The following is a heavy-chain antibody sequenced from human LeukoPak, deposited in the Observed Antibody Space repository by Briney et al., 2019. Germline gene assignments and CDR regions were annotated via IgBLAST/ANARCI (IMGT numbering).Heavy chain of an antibody. J-gene: IGHJ3*02. V-gene: IGHV4-61*02. CDR3: ARDQGFCTINNCYAGDAFDI. CDR2: IAHTGRT. Sequence: PSETLSLTCTVSGGSISSSSYYWSWIRQPAGKGLEWIGRIAHTGRTDYNPSLKSRVTMSVDTSKNQFSLKLSSLTAAETAVYYCARDQGFCTINNCYAGDAFDIWGQGTVVTVSS. CDR1: GGSISSSSYY. D-gene: IGHD2-2*01.